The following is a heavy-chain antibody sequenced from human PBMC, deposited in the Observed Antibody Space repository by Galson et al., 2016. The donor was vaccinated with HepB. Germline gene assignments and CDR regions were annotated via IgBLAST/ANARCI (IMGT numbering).Heavy chain of an antibody. CDR3: AKDETGDWSLDY. V-gene: IGHV3-30*18. D-gene: IGHD1-1*01. Sequence: SLRLSCAPSGFRFSAHGMHWVRQAPGKGLQWVACISDDGISKYYADSVRGRFIISRDYFKDTVYLQMNSLRPEDTDFYSCAKDETGDWSLDYWGQGTLVTVSS. CDR2: ISDDGISK. J-gene: IGHJ4*02. CDR1: GFRFSAHG.